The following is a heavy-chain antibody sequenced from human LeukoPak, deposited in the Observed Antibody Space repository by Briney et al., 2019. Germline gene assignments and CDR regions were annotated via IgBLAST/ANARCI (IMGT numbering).Heavy chain of an antibody. J-gene: IGHJ4*02. D-gene: IGHD1-26*01. V-gene: IGHV3-23*01. Sequence: PGGSLRLSCAASGFTFSTYAISWVRQAPGKGLEWVSAITSGGSTYYADSVKGRFTISRDISNNTLYLQMNSLRPEDTAVYYCATNPIVGATIDYWGQGTLVTVSS. CDR3: ATNPIVGATIDY. CDR1: GFTFSTYA. CDR2: ITSGGST.